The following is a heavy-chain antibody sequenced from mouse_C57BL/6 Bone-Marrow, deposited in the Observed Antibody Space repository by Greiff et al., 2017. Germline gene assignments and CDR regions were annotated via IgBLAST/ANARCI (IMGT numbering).Heavy chain of an antibody. J-gene: IGHJ2*01. Sequence: EVNVVESGGGLVQPGASLRLSCAASGFTFTDYYMSWVRQPPGKAPEWLALISNKANGYTTEYTASVKGRFTISRDNSQNILYLQMNTLRAEDSATYYCVKADYGSSHDYWGQGTTLTVSS. CDR2: ISNKANGYTT. CDR1: GFTFTDYY. CDR3: VKADYGSSHDY. V-gene: IGHV7-4*01. D-gene: IGHD1-1*01.